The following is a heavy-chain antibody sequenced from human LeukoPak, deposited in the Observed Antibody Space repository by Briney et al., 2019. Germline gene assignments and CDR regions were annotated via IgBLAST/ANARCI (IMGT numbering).Heavy chain of an antibody. CDR1: GFTFSSYS. CDR2: ISSSSSYI. J-gene: IGHJ3*02. CDR3: ATEIVVVTAAKPDAFDI. V-gene: IGHV3-21*01. D-gene: IGHD2-21*02. Sequence: GGSLRLSCAASGFTFSSYSMNWVRQAPGKGLEWVSSISSSSSYIYYADSVKDRFTISRDNAKNSLYLQMNSLRAEDTAVYYCATEIVVVTAAKPDAFDIWGQGTMVTVSS.